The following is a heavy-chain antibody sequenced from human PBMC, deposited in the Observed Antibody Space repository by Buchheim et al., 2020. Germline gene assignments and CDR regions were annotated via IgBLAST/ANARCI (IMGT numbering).Heavy chain of an antibody. D-gene: IGHD1-1*01. CDR2: ISYDGIHD. CDR1: GFTFSTYA. J-gene: IGHJ4*02. Sequence: QVQLVESGGGVVQPGRSLRLSCAASGFTFSTYAMHWVRQAPGKGLEWVTVISYDGIHDYYADSVRGRFTISRDPSKNTLYLQMNSLRPEDTSVYYCAREGERRAYFDYWGQGTL. V-gene: IGHV3-30-3*01. CDR3: AREGERRAYFDY.